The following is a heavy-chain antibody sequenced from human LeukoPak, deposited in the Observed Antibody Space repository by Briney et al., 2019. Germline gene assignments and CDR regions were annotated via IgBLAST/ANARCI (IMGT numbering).Heavy chain of an antibody. D-gene: IGHD7-27*01. Sequence: ASETLSLTCAVYGGSFSAYYWSWIRQPPGKGLEWIGEINHSGSTNYNPSLKSRVNISVDTSKNQFSLKLSSVAAADTAVYYCARGSSHWGDAFDIWGQGTMVTVSS. CDR2: INHSGST. J-gene: IGHJ3*02. CDR3: ARGSSHWGDAFDI. V-gene: IGHV4-34*01. CDR1: GGSFSAYY.